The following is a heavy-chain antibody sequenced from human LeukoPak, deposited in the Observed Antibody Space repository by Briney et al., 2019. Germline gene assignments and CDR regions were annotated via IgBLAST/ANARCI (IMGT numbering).Heavy chain of an antibody. CDR2: LYSGGST. V-gene: IGHV3-53*01. CDR1: GFTFSTYS. CDR3: ARYYYDSRGYPYYFDY. J-gene: IGHJ4*02. D-gene: IGHD3-22*01. Sequence: PGGSLRLSCAASGFTFSTYSMNWVRQAPGKGLEWVSVLYSGGSTYYADSVKGRFTISRDNSKNTVYLQMNSLRAEDTAVYYCARYYYDSRGYPYYFDYWGQGTLVTVSS.